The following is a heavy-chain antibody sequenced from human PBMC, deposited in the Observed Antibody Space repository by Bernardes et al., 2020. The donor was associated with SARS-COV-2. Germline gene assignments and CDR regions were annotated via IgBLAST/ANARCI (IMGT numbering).Heavy chain of an antibody. CDR3: ARDGGIAVAVLRTRWYFDL. Sequence: SETLSLTCTVSGCSISSYYWSWIRQPPGKGLEWIGYIYYSGSTNYNPSLKSRVTISVDTSKNQFSLKLSSVTAADTAVYYCARDGGIAVAVLRTRWYFDLWGQGTLVTVSS. CDR1: GCSISSYY. D-gene: IGHD6-19*01. V-gene: IGHV4-59*01. J-gene: IGHJ2*01. CDR2: IYYSGST.